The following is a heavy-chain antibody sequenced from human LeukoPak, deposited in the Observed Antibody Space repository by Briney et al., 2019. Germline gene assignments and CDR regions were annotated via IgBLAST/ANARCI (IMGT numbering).Heavy chain of an antibody. CDR2: ISAYNGNT. CDR1: GYTFTSYG. D-gene: IGHD6-19*01. CDR3: ASFSYSSGWSYFDY. J-gene: IGHJ4*02. V-gene: IGHV1-18*01. Sequence: GASVKVSCKASGYTFTSYGISWVRQAPGQGLEWMGWISAYNGNTNYAENLQGRVTMTTDTSTSTAYMELRSLRSDDTAVYYCASFSYSSGWSYFDYWGQGTLVTVSS.